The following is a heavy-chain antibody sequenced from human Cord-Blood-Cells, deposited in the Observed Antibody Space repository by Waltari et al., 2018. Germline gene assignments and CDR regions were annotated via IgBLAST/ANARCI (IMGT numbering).Heavy chain of an antibody. CDR1: GFTFSSSA. J-gene: IGHJ4*02. D-gene: IGHD2-8*02. V-gene: IGHV3-23*01. CDR2: ISGSGGST. CDR3: ATEGMMYWRGFDY. Sequence: EVQLLESGGGLVQPGGSLRLSCAASGFTFSSSAMGWVRRAPGKGLEWVSAISGSGGSTYYADSVKGRFTISRDNSKNTLYLQMNSLRAEDTAVYYCATEGMMYWRGFDYWGQGTLVTVSS.